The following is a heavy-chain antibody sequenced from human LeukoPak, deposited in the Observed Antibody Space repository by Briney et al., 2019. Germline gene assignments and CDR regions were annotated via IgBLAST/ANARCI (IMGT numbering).Heavy chain of an antibody. V-gene: IGHV4-59*08. Sequence: SETLSLTCSVSGGSISSHYWSWIRQPPGKGLEWIGYIYYSGSTNYNPSLKSRVTISVDTSKSQFSLNLSSVTAADTAVYYCARHGVSWTFDYWGQGTLVTVSS. CDR1: GGSISSHY. D-gene: IGHD6-13*01. CDR3: ARHGVSWTFDY. CDR2: IYYSGST. J-gene: IGHJ4*02.